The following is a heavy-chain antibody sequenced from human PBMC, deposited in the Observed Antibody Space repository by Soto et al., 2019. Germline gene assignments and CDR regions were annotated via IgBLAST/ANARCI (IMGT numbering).Heavy chain of an antibody. CDR2: IIPIFGAV. D-gene: IGHD2-2*01. CDR1: GGTLDNYA. J-gene: IGHJ6*02. Sequence: KVSCKTSGGTLDNYAINWVRQAPGQGLEWMGGIIPIFGAVNYAQEFQGRVTITADRSTSTAYMELVSLTSDDTAVYYCARRAVAPAPIGYFHYHLDVWGQGSTVTVSS. CDR3: ARRAVAPAPIGYFHYHLDV. V-gene: IGHV1-69*06.